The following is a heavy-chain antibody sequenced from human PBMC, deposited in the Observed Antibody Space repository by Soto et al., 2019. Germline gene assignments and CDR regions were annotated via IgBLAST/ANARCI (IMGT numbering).Heavy chain of an antibody. CDR1: GGSIRVQSYY. Sequence: PSETLSLTCTVSGGSIRVQSYYWTWIRQTPGKGLEWVGSAYYSGTSFFNPALKGRVTISVDPSTNQFSLRLTSVTAADTAVYYCTRRYNWNGYYFDPWGEGTLVTVAS. D-gene: IGHD1-20*01. V-gene: IGHV4-39*01. CDR2: AYYSGTS. J-gene: IGHJ5*02. CDR3: TRRYNWNGYYFDP.